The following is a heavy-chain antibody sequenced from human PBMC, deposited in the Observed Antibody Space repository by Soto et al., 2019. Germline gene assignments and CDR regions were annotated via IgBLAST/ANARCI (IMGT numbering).Heavy chain of an antibody. Sequence: GGSLRLSCAASGFTFSSYAMSWVRQAPGKGLEWVSAISGSGGSTYYADSVKGRFTISRDNSKNTLYLQMNSLRAEDTAVYYCAKDLAPVYDILTGYYPDYYYYGMXVWGQGTTVXVSS. CDR2: ISGSGGST. CDR1: GFTFSSYA. J-gene: IGHJ6*02. V-gene: IGHV3-23*01. D-gene: IGHD3-9*01. CDR3: AKDLAPVYDILTGYYPDYYYYGMXV.